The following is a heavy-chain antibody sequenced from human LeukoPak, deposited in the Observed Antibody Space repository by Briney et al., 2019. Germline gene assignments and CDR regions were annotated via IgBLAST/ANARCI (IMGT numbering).Heavy chain of an antibody. J-gene: IGHJ6*03. CDR2: IIPIFGTA. Sequence: ASVKVSCKASGGTFSSYAISWVRQAPGQGLEWMGGIIPIFGTANYAQKFQGRVTITTDESTSTAYMELSSLRSEDTAVYYCARGLTGTYQTYYYYMDVWGKGTTVTVSS. CDR3: ARGLTGTYQTYYYYMDV. V-gene: IGHV1-69*05. D-gene: IGHD3-10*01. CDR1: GGTFSSYA.